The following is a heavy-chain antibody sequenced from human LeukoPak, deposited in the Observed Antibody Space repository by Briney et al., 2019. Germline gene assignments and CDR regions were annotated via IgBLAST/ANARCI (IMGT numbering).Heavy chain of an antibody. Sequence: ASVKVSCKVPGNTSLNFPIPGGRKPPGKGLRWREGFDPKDGETIYAQKFQGRVTMTEDTSTDTAYMELSSLRSEDTAVYYCATGADCSSTSCSVTLKYWGQGTLVTVSS. V-gene: IGHV1-24*01. CDR3: ATGADCSSTSCSVTLKY. D-gene: IGHD2-2*01. CDR1: GNTSLNFP. J-gene: IGHJ4*02. CDR2: FDPKDGET.